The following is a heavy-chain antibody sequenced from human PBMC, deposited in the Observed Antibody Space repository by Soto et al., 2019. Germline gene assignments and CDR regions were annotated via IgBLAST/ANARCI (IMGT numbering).Heavy chain of an antibody. Sequence: WSLRLSCTASVFTFGSYAMSWFRQAPGKGLEWVGFIRSKAYGGTKEYAASVKGRFTISRDDSKGIAYLQMNSLKTEDTAVYYCKVGMDVWGQGTTVTVSS. CDR1: VFTFGSYA. CDR3: KVGMDV. CDR2: IRSKAYGGTK. J-gene: IGHJ6*02. V-gene: IGHV3-49*03.